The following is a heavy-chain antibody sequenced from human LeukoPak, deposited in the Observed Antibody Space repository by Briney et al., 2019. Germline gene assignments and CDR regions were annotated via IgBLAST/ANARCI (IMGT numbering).Heavy chain of an antibody. CDR2: IYYSGSI. CDR1: GGSISSHY. CDR3: ARLLNYDFWSGYGPDYFDY. J-gene: IGHJ4*02. Sequence: PSETLSLTCTVSGGSISSHYWSWIRQPPGKGLEWIGYIYYSGSINYNPSLKSRVTISVDTPKNQFSLKLSSVTAADTAVYYCARLLNYDFWSGYGPDYFDYWGQGTLVTVSS. D-gene: IGHD3-3*01. V-gene: IGHV4-59*11.